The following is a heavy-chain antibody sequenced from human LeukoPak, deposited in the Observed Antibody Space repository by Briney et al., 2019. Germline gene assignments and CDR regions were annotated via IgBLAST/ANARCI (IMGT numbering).Heavy chain of an antibody. Sequence: GGSLRLSCATSGFTFSSYAMSWVRQAPGKGLEWVSSISSSSSYIYYADSVKGRFTISRDNAKNSLYLQMNSLRAEDTAVCYCAREVEEQWLVRGDAFDIWGQGTMVTVSS. D-gene: IGHD6-19*01. CDR1: GFTFSSYA. CDR2: ISSSSSYI. J-gene: IGHJ3*02. CDR3: AREVEEQWLVRGDAFDI. V-gene: IGHV3-21*01.